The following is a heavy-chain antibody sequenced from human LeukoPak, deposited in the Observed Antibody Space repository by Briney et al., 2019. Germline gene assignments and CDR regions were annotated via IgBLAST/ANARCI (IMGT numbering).Heavy chain of an antibody. CDR1: GYSFSSYW. J-gene: IGHJ4*02. D-gene: IGHD2-21*02. Sequence: GESLKISCEGSGYSFSSYWIGWVRQMPGKGLEWMGIIYPGDSDTRYSPSFQGQVTISADKSLSTAYLQWSSLKASDTAMYYCARPYCGDDCHAFHFDYWGQGTLVTVSS. V-gene: IGHV5-51*01. CDR3: ARPYCGDDCHAFHFDY. CDR2: IYPGDSDT.